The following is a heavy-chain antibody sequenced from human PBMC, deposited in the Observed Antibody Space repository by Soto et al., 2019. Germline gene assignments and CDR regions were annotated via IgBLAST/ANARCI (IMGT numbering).Heavy chain of an antibody. J-gene: IGHJ5*02. Sequence: QVQLVQSGAEVKKPGASVKVSCKASGYTFTSYDINWVRQATGQGLEWMGRMNPNSGNTGYAQKFQGRVTMTRNTSMSTAYTELSSLRSEDTAVYYCARERSAGTGWFDPWGQGTLVTVSS. CDR2: MNPNSGNT. V-gene: IGHV1-8*01. CDR1: GYTFTSYD. CDR3: ARERSAGTGWFDP. D-gene: IGHD6-13*01.